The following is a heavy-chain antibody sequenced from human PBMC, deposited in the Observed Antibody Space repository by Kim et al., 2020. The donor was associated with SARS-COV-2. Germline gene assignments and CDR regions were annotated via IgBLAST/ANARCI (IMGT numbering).Heavy chain of an antibody. CDR2: ISGSGGAT. CDR3: AKFGYSPRYYGMGV. D-gene: IGHD5-18*01. V-gene: IGHV3-23*01. J-gene: IGHJ6*02. Sequence: GGSLRLSCAASGFTFSNYDINWVRQAPGKGLEWGSTISGSGGATYYADSVQGRFPIPRDNSEKKLYMQMNSLRGEDTAEYYCAKFGYSPRYYGMGVWGQGTTVTVSS. CDR1: GFTFSNYD.